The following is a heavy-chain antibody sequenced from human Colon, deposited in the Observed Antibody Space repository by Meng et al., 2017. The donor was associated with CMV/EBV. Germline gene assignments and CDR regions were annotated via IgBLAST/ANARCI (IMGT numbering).Heavy chain of an antibody. V-gene: IGHV1-18*01. D-gene: IGHD6-19*01. Sequence: ASVKVSCKASDYIFTSYGLSWVRQAPGKGLEWMGWIRVHNGETNYAQKFQGRVTMTTDTSTSTAYVDLRSLGSDDTAVYYCARTYIVPVAAAPGDYGMDVWGQGTTVTVSS. J-gene: IGHJ6*02. CDR1: DYIFTSYG. CDR2: IRVHNGET. CDR3: ARTYIVPVAAAPGDYGMDV.